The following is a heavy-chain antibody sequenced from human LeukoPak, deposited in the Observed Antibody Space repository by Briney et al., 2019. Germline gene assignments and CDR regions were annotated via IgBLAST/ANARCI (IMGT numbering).Heavy chain of an antibody. CDR3: ARGGFSGTFYYFDN. J-gene: IGHJ4*02. V-gene: IGHV3-43*02. D-gene: IGHD1-26*01. Sequence: GGSLRLSCAASGFTFDDYAMHWVRQAPGKGLEWVSLISGDGGSTYYTDSVKGRFTISRDNSKNTVYLQMNSLGVEDTAVYYCARGGFSGTFYYFDNWGRGTLVTVSS. CDR1: GFTFDDYA. CDR2: ISGDGGST.